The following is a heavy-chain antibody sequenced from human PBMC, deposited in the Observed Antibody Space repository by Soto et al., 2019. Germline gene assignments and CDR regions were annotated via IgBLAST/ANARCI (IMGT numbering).Heavy chain of an antibody. CDR1: GGTFSSYA. Sequence: ASVKVSCKASGGTFSSYAISWVRQAPGQGLEWMGGIIPIFGTANYAQKFQGRVTITADESTSTAYMELSSLRSEDTAVYYCARGGEYYYDSSGYSPYYYYGMDVWGQ. J-gene: IGHJ6*02. CDR2: IIPIFGTA. CDR3: ARGGEYYYDSSGYSPYYYYGMDV. V-gene: IGHV1-69*13. D-gene: IGHD3-22*01.